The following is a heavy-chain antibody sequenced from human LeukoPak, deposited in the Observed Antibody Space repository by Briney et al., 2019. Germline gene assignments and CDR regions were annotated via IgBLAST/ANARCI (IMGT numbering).Heavy chain of an antibody. CDR1: GFTFSDYY. D-gene: IGHD2-15*01. V-gene: IGHV3-11*01. J-gene: IGHJ4*02. Sequence: GGSLRLSCAASGFTFSDYYMSWIRQAPGKGLEWVSYISSSGSTIYYADSVKGRFTISRGNAKNSLYLQMNSLRAEDTAVYYCAITGRYCSGGSCYDYWGQGTLVTVSS. CDR2: ISSSGSTI. CDR3: AITGRYCSGGSCYDY.